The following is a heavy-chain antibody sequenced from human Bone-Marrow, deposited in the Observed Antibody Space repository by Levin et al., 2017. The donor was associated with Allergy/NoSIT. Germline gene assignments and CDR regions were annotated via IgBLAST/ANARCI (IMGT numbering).Heavy chain of an antibody. CDR2: ISYSGTP. CDR1: GDSFSSAGFF. D-gene: IGHD3/OR15-3a*01. CDR3: ARDGKSWTGYGA. V-gene: IGHV4-30-4*01. Sequence: SQTLSLTCTVSGDSFSSAGFFWSWVRQPPGKGLEWIGYISYSGTPYYNPSLKSRLTISINTPENQFSLNLRSVTAADTAVYYCARDGKSWTGYGAWGQGTLVTVS. J-gene: IGHJ5*02.